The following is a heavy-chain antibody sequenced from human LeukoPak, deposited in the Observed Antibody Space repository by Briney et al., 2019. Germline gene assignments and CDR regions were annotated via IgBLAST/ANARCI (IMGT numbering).Heavy chain of an antibody. D-gene: IGHD2-15*01. Sequence: GGCLRLSCPASGFTFSSTGIHWVRQDPGKGLEWVSVISYEGSKKYYADSVKGRFTISRDNSKNTLYLQMNSLRAEDTAVYYCAKYSSLPPYFFYGMDVWGQGTPVTVSS. V-gene: IGHV3-30*18. CDR3: AKYSSLPPYFFYGMDV. CDR1: GFTFSSTG. J-gene: IGHJ6*02. CDR2: ISYEGSKK.